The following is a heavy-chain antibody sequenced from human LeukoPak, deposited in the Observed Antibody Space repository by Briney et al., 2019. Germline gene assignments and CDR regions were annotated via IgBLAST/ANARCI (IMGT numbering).Heavy chain of an antibody. CDR2: ISYDGSNE. J-gene: IGHJ4*02. CDR3: ARDYESYCTSGTCHSPPAY. V-gene: IGHV3-30*03. CDR1: GFAFRTFG. D-gene: IGHD2-15*01. Sequence: GGSLRLSCAASGFAFRTFGMHWVRQAPGKGLEWVAVISYDGSNEYYAGSVKGRFTISRDNSKNTVYLQMNSLRADDTAVFYCARDYESYCTSGTCHSPPAYWGQGTPVTVSS.